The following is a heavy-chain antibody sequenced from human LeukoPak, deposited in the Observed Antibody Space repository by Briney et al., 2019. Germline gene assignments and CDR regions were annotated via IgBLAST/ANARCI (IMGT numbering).Heavy chain of an antibody. CDR3: ARMYSGSYLNHYYYYYMDV. CDR1: GGSISSSSYY. J-gene: IGHJ6*03. V-gene: IGHV4-39*01. D-gene: IGHD1-26*01. CDR2: IYYSGST. Sequence: PSETLSLTCTVSGGSISSSSYYWGWIRQPPGKGLEWIGSIYYSGSTYYNPSLKSRVTISVDTSKNQFSLKLSSVTAADTAVYYCARMYSGSYLNHYYYYYMDVWGKGTTVTVSS.